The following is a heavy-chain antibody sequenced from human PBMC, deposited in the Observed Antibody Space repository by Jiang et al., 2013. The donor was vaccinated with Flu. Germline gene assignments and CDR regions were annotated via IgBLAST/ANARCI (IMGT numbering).Heavy chain of an antibody. D-gene: IGHD2-21*02. Sequence: SGAEVKKPGASVKVSCKASGYTFTSYGISWVRQAPGQGLEWMGWISAYNGNTNYAQKLQGRVTMTTDTSTSTAYMELRSLRSDDTAVYYCATFAGDIVVVTATTAEYFQHWGQGTLVTVSS. V-gene: IGHV1-18*01. J-gene: IGHJ1*01. CDR1: GYTFTSYG. CDR2: ISAYNGNT. CDR3: ATFAGDIVVVTATTAEYFQH.